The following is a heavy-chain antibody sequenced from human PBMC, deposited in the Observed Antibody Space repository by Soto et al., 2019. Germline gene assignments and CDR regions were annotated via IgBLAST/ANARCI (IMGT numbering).Heavy chain of an antibody. Sequence: QLQLQESGPGLVKPSETLSLTCTVSGGSISSSSYYWGWIRQPPGKGLEWIGSIYYSGSTYYNPSLKSRVTISVDTSKNQFSLKLSSVTAADTAVYYCARLKPAAMGHPNWFDPWGQGTLVTVSS. CDR1: GGSISSSSYY. D-gene: IGHD2-2*01. CDR2: IYYSGST. V-gene: IGHV4-39*01. CDR3: ARLKPAAMGHPNWFDP. J-gene: IGHJ5*02.